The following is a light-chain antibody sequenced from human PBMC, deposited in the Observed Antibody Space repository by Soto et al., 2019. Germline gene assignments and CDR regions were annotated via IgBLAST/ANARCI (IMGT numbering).Light chain of an antibody. CDR3: QQYYSIPPT. Sequence: DIVMTQSPDSLAVSLGERATINCKSRQSLLYSSNNKNCLTWYQHKQGQPPKLLIYWASTRKSGVPDRFSGSGSGTDLTITISSLQAEDVEVYYCQQYYSIPPTFGGGTKVDIK. V-gene: IGKV4-1*01. J-gene: IGKJ4*01. CDR1: QSLLYSSNNKNC. CDR2: WAS.